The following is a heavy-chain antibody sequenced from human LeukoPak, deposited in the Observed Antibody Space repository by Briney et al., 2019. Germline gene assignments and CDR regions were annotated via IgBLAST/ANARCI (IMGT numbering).Heavy chain of an antibody. V-gene: IGHV4-39*01. CDR1: GGSISSSSYY. CDR3: ASSQAFDI. Sequence: PSETLSLTCTVSGGSISSSSYYWGWIRQPPGKGLEWIGNMDYSGSTYYNPSLKSRVTISVDTSKNQFSLKLSSVTAADTAVYYCASSQAFDIWGQGQWSPSLQ. CDR2: MDYSGST. J-gene: IGHJ3*02.